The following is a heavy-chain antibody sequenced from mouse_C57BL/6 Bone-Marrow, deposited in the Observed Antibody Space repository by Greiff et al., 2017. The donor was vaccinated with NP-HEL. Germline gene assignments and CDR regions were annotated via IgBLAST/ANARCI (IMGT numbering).Heavy chain of an antibody. V-gene: IGHV5-6*02. CDR3: ARRTYSNYGYFDV. Sequence: EVKLMESGGDLVKPGGSLKLSCAASGFTFSSYGMSWVRPTPDKRLEWVATISSGGSYTYYPDRVKGRFTISRDNAKNTLYLQMSSLKSEDTAMYYCARRTYSNYGYFDVWGTGTTVTVSS. CDR1: GFTFSSYG. CDR2: ISSGGSYT. D-gene: IGHD2-5*01. J-gene: IGHJ1*03.